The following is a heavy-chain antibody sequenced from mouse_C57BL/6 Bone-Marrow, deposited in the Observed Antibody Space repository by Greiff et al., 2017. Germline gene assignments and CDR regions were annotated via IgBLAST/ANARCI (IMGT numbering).Heavy chain of an antibody. J-gene: IGHJ4*01. Sequence: EVKLQQSGPELVKPGASVKISCKASGYTFTDYYMNWVKQSHGKSLEWIGDINPNNGGTSYNQKFKGKATLTVDKSPSTAYMELRSLTSEDSAVYYCAKIYYYGSRLSMDYWGQGTSVTVSS. D-gene: IGHD1-1*01. CDR1: GYTFTDYY. V-gene: IGHV1-26*01. CDR2: INPNNGGT. CDR3: AKIYYYGSRLSMDY.